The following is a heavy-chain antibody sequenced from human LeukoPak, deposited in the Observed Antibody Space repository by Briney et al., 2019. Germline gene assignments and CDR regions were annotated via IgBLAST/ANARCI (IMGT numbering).Heavy chain of an antibody. Sequence: GASVKVSCKASGYTFTGYYMHWVRQAPGQGLEWMGRINPNSGGTNYAQKFQGRVTMTRDTSISTAYMELSRLRSDDTAVYYCARDFGPYYGSGSRDYWGQGTQVTVSS. CDR1: GYTFTGYY. CDR3: ARDFGPYYGSGSRDY. V-gene: IGHV1-2*06. D-gene: IGHD3-10*01. CDR2: INPNSGGT. J-gene: IGHJ4*02.